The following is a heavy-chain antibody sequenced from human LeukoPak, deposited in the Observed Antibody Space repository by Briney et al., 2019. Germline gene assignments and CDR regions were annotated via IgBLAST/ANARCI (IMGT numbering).Heavy chain of an antibody. CDR1: GGSISSGDYY. CDR3: ARVSHDILTGYYAIDY. CDR2: IYYSGST. J-gene: IGHJ4*02. Sequence: SQTLSLTCTVSGGSISSGDYYWSWIRQPPGTGLEWIGYIYYSGSTYYNPSLKSRVIISVDTSKNQSSLKLSSATAADTAVYYCARVSHDILTGYYAIDYWGQGTLVTVSS. D-gene: IGHD3-9*01. V-gene: IGHV4-30-4*01.